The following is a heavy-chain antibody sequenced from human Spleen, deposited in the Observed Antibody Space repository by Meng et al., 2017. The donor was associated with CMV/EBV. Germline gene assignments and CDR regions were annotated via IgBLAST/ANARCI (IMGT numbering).Heavy chain of an antibody. Sequence: SCAASGFTVSSNYMSWVRQAPGKGLDWVSGISVGGETYYADSVKGRFTISRDNSKNTLYLQMNSLRAEDTALYYCARGSGLVVPAALSDYWGQGTLVTVSS. CDR3: ARGSGLVVPAALSDY. CDR2: ISVGGET. V-gene: IGHV3-53*01. CDR1: GFTVSSNY. D-gene: IGHD2-2*01. J-gene: IGHJ4*02.